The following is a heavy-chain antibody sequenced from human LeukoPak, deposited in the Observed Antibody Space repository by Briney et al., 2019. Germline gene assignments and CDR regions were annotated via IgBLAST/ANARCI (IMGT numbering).Heavy chain of an antibody. J-gene: IGHJ4*02. CDR1: GGSFSGYY. D-gene: IGHD5-18*01. CDR3: ARGGYRTLDY. Sequence: SETLCLTCAVYGGSFSGYYWSWIRQPPGKGLEWIGEINHSGSTNYNPSLKSRVTISVDTSKNQFSLKLSSVTAADTAVYYCARGGYRTLDYWGQGTLVTVSS. CDR2: INHSGST. V-gene: IGHV4-34*01.